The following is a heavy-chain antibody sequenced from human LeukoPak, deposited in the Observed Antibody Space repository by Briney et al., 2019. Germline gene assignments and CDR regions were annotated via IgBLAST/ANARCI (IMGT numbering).Heavy chain of an antibody. D-gene: IGHD5-18*01. CDR3: ARVRTAMANWFDP. CDR2: INSDGSST. CDR1: GFTFSSHW. Sequence: GGSLRLSCAASGFTFSSHWMHWVRQAPGKGLVWVSRINSDGSSTSYADSVKGRFTISRDNAKNTLYLQMNSLRAEDTAVYYCARVRTAMANWFDPWGQGTLVTVSS. V-gene: IGHV3-74*01. J-gene: IGHJ5*02.